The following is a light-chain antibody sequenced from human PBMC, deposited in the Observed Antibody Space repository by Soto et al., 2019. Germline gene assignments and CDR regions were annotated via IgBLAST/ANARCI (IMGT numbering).Light chain of an antibody. Sequence: EIVMTQSPATLSVSPGERATLSCRTSQSVNSNLAWYQQKPGQAPRLLIYGASTRATGIPARFSGSGSGTEFTLTISSLQSEDFAVYCCQQYGSSLTWTFGQGTKVEIK. CDR2: GAS. CDR1: QSVNSN. CDR3: QQYGSSLTWT. J-gene: IGKJ1*01. V-gene: IGKV3-15*01.